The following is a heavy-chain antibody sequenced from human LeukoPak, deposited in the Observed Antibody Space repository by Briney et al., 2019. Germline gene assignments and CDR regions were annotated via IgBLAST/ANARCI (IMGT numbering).Heavy chain of an antibody. CDR3: ATLSSSWYYFDY. D-gene: IGHD6-13*01. J-gene: IGHJ4*02. V-gene: IGHV4-34*01. CDR1: GGSISSYY. Sequence: SETLSLTCTVSGGSISSYYWSWIRQPPGKGLEWIGEINHSGSTNYNPSLKSRVTISVDTSKNQFSLKLSSVTAADTAVYYCATLSSSWYYFDYWGQGTLVTVSS. CDR2: INHSGST.